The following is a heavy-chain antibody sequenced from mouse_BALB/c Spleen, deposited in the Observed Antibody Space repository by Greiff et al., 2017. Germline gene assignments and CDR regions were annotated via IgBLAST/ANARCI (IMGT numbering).Heavy chain of an antibody. CDR3: ARSSYDYIYYAMDF. CDR1: GFTFSSFG. J-gene: IGHJ4*01. V-gene: IGHV5-17*02. Sequence: EVQVEESGGGLVQPGGSRKLSCAASGFTFSSFGMHWVRQAPEKGLEWVAYISSGSSTIYYADTVKGRFTISRDNPKNTLFLQMTSLRSEDTAMYYCARSSYDYIYYAMDFWGQGTSVTVSS. CDR2: ISSGSSTI. D-gene: IGHD2-4*01.